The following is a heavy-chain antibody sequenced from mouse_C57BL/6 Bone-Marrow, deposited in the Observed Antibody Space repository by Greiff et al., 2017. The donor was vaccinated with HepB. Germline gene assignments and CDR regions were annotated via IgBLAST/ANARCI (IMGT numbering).Heavy chain of an antibody. D-gene: IGHD1-1*01. CDR2: INDDGSST. V-gene: IGHV5-16*01. CDR1: GFTFSDYY. J-gene: IGHJ2*01. Sequence: EVKLVESEGGLVQPGSSMKLSCTASGFTFSDYYMAWVRQVPEKGLEWVANINDDGSSTYYLDSLKSRFIISRDNAKNILYLKMSSLKSEDTATYYCAREDYYGSSYGYWGQGTTLTVSS. CDR3: AREDYYGSSYGY.